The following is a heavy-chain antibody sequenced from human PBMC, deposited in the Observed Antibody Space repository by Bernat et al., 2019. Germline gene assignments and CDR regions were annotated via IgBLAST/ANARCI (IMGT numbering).Heavy chain of an antibody. CDR2: IYSGGST. CDR3: ARDRVVVAGGWFDP. V-gene: IGHV3-53*01. J-gene: IGHJ5*02. CDR1: GFTVSSNY. Sequence: EVQLVESGGGLIQPGGSLRLSCAASGFTVSSNYISWVRQAPGKGLEWVSVIYSGGSTYYAESVKGRFTISRDNSKNTLYLQMNSLRAEDTAVYYCARDRVVVAGGWFDPWGQGTLVTVSS. D-gene: IGHD2-15*01.